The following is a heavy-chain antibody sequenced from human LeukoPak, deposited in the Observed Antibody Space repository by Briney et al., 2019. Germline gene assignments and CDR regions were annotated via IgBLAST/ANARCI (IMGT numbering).Heavy chain of an antibody. V-gene: IGHV3-11*06. J-gene: IGHJ4*02. CDR3: VRHMTALDY. CDR2: ISGDSTYP. Sequence: GGSLRLSCVASGFTFSDLYMSWIRQAPGKGLEWVARISGDSTYPNYADSVKGRFSISTDNATKTLYLQMDSLRAEDTAVYYCVRHMTALDYWGPGTLVTVPS. D-gene: IGHD2-21*02. CDR1: GFTFSDLY.